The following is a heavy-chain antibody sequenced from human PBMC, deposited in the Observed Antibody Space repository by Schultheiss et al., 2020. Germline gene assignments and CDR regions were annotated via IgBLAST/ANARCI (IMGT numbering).Heavy chain of an antibody. CDR2: IYYSGST. Sequence: SCTVSGGSISSGGYYWSWIRQHPGKGLEWIGYIYYSGSTYYNPSLKSRVTISVDTSKNQFSLKLSSVTAADTAVYYCASGDSYYYYFMDVWGKGTTVTVSS. CDR1: GGSISSGGYY. D-gene: IGHD3-10*01. CDR3: ASGDSYYYYFMDV. J-gene: IGHJ6*03. V-gene: IGHV4-31*03.